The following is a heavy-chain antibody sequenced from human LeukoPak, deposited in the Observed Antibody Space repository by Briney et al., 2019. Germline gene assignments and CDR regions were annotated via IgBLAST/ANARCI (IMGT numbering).Heavy chain of an antibody. CDR2: ISSSGSTI. Sequence: GGSLRLSCAASGFTFSSYEMNWVRQAPGKGLEWVSYISSSGSTIYYSDSVKGRFTISRDNAKNSLYLQMNSLRAEDTAVYYCARKYCTNGVCYGLDAFDIWGQGTMVTVSS. V-gene: IGHV3-48*03. J-gene: IGHJ3*02. D-gene: IGHD2-8*01. CDR3: ARKYCTNGVCYGLDAFDI. CDR1: GFTFSSYE.